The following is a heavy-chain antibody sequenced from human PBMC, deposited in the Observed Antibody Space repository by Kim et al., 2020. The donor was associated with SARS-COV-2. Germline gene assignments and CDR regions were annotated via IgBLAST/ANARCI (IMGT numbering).Heavy chain of an antibody. D-gene: IGHD2-2*01. V-gene: IGHV1-8*01. CDR1: GYTFTSYD. CDR3: ARVRPAPYPMDV. Sequence: ASVKVSCKASGYTFTSYDINWVRQATGQGLEWMGWMNPNSGNTGYAQKFQGRVTMTRNTSISTAYMELSSLRSEDTAVYYCARVRPAPYPMDVWGQGTTVTVSS. CDR2: MNPNSGNT. J-gene: IGHJ6*02.